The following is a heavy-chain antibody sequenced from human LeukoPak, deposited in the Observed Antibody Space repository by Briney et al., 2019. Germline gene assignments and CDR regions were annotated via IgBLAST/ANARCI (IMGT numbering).Heavy chain of an antibody. J-gene: IGHJ6*02. V-gene: IGHV3-74*01. CDR3: ARPFDGYSYYGMDV. D-gene: IGHD3-22*01. CDR1: GFTFSSYW. Sequence: PGGSLRLSCAASGFTFSSYWMHWVRQAPGKGLVWVSRINSDGSSTSYADSVKGRFTISRDNAKNTLYLQMNSLRAEDTAVYYCARPFDGYSYYGMDVWGQGTTVTVSS. CDR2: INSDGSST.